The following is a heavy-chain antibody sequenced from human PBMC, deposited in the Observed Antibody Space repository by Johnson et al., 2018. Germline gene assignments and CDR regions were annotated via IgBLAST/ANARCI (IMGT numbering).Heavy chain of an antibody. Sequence: QVQLVQSGAEVKKPGASVKVSCKASGYTFTNYDINWVRQATGQGLEWMGWMNPNSGNTGYAQKFQGRVTMTRNTSISTAYMEVSSMRSADTAVDYCAGGSSSAMDYGMDVWGQGTTVTVSS. D-gene: IGHD5-18*01. J-gene: IGHJ6*02. CDR2: MNPNSGNT. V-gene: IGHV1-8*01. CDR1: GYTFTNYD. CDR3: AGGSSSAMDYGMDV.